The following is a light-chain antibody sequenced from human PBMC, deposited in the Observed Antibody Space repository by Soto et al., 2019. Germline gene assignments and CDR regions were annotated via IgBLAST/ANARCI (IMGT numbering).Light chain of an antibody. CDR2: GAS. CDR1: QSVKTY. J-gene: IGKJ2*01. CDR3: QQYGASPRT. V-gene: IGKV3-20*01. Sequence: EIVLTQSPSTLSLSPGERATLSCRASQSVKTYLAWYQQKAGQSPRLLIYGASSRATGIPDRFSGSGSGTDFTLTIGRLEPEDFAVYYWQQYGASPRTFGQGTKLES.